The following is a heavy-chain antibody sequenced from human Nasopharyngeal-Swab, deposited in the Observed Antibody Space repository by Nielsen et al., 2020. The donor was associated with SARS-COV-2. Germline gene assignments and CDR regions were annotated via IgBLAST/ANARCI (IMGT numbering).Heavy chain of an antibody. V-gene: IGHV4-59*08. Sequence: SGTLSLTCTVSGASISSYYWSWIRQPPGKGLEWVAYSHYSGSTNYNPSLKSRVTMSVDTSKRQFSLMLTSVTAADTAVYYCATGTSSGRANWFDPWGQGTLVTVSS. CDR2: SHYSGST. CDR1: GASISSYY. D-gene: IGHD1-1*01. CDR3: ATGTSSGRANWFDP. J-gene: IGHJ5*02.